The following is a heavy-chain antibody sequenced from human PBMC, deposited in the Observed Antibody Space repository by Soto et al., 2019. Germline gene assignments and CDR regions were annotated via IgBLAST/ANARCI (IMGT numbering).Heavy chain of an antibody. CDR3: VLDGCRSHGCDSLAI. CDR1: GFTFGGSP. CDR2: IRSDSASSAI. J-gene: IGHJ4*02. Sequence: EAQLVQSGGGFVQPGGSLQLSCAASGFTFGGSPVHWVRQASGKGLEWVGRIRSDSASSAIAYAASVRGRFTLARDDSKNTAYLQVSSLEVDDTAIYYCVLDGCRSHGCDSLAIWGQGTLVTVSS. V-gene: IGHV3-73*01. D-gene: IGHD5-12*01.